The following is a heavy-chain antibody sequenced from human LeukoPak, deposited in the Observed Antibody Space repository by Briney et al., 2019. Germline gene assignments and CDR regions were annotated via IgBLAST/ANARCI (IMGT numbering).Heavy chain of an antibody. D-gene: IGHD6-13*01. J-gene: IGHJ4*02. CDR1: GFTFSSYW. V-gene: IGHV3-74*01. Sequence: GGSLRLSCAASGFTFSSYWMHWVRQAPGKGLVWVSRINSDGSSTSYADSVKGRFTISRDNAKNTLYLQMNSLRAEDTAVYYCARDETGYSSSWDLDYWGQGTLVTVSS. CDR3: ARDETGYSSSWDLDY. CDR2: INSDGSST.